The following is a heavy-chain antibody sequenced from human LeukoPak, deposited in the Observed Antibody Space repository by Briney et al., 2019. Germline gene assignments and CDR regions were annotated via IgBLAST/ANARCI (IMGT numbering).Heavy chain of an antibody. V-gene: IGHV1-46*01. J-gene: IGHJ4*02. CDR1: GYTFTSNY. D-gene: IGHD3-22*01. Sequence: ASVKVSCKASGYTFTSNYIHWVRQAPGQGLEWMGIINPSGDSTSYAQKLQGRVTMTTDTSTSTAYMELRSLRSDDTAVYYCARVGPYYYDSSGYYFYWGQGTLVTVSS. CDR3: ARVGPYYYDSSGYYFY. CDR2: INPSGDST.